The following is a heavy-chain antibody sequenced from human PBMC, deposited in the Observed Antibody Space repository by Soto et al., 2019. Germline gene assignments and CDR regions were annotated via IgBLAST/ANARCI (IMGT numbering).Heavy chain of an antibody. CDR1: GFTFDDYA. CDR2: ISWNSGSI. CDR3: AKEGLSCSGGSCYLYAFDI. D-gene: IGHD2-15*01. V-gene: IGHV3-9*01. J-gene: IGHJ3*02. Sequence: EVQLVESGGGLVQPGRSLRLSCAASGFTFDDYAMHWVRQAPGKGLEWVSGISWNSGSIGYADSVKGRFTISRDNAKNSLYLQMNSLRAEDTALYYCAKEGLSCSGGSCYLYAFDIWGQGTMVTVSS.